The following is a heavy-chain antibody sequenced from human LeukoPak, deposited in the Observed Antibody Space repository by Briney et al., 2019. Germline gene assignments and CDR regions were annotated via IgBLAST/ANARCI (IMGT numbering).Heavy chain of an antibody. CDR1: GYTFIGYY. CDR2: INPNSGGT. Sequence: ASVKVSCKASGYTFIGYYMHWVRQAPGQGLEWMGWINPNSGGTNYAQKFQGRVTMTRDTSISTAYMELSRLRSDDTVVYYCAREGYYYDSSGYYPSYYYYYMDVWGKGTTVTVSS. D-gene: IGHD3-22*01. V-gene: IGHV1-2*02. CDR3: AREGYYYDSSGYYPSYYYYYMDV. J-gene: IGHJ6*03.